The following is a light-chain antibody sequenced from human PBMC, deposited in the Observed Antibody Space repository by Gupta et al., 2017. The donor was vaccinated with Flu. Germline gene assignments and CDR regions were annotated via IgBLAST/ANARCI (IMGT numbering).Light chain of an antibody. CDR3: QQFRRTPRT. J-gene: IGKJ1*01. CDR1: QSVLYTNNQNY. Sequence: DIVLTQSPDSLAVSLGERATINCKSSQSVLYTNNQNYLSWYQQKPGQPPKLLIYWASIRESGVPDRFSGSGSGTDFTLTISSLQSEDVAVYYCQQFRRTPRTFGQGTRVEIK. V-gene: IGKV4-1*01. CDR2: WAS.